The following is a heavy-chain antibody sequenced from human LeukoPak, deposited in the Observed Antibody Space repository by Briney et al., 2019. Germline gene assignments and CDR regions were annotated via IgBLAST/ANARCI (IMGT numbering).Heavy chain of an antibody. CDR3: AKSHYRSGGAGLDY. V-gene: IGHV3-23*01. Sequence: GGSLRLSCAASGFTFRDYAMIWVRQAPGKGLEWVSTISGSGDSTYYADSVKGRFTISRDNSKNTVSLHLNSLRAEDRALYYCAKSHYRSGGAGLDYWGQGTLVTVSS. CDR1: GFTFRDYA. J-gene: IGHJ4*02. CDR2: ISGSGDST. D-gene: IGHD6-25*01.